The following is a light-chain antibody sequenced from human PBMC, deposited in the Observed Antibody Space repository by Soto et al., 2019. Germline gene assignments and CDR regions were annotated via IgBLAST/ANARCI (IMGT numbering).Light chain of an antibody. CDR3: QCYDSSLSGVV. J-gene: IGLJ2*01. V-gene: IGLV1-40*01. CDR1: SSNIGAGYD. Sequence: QSVLTQPPSVSGAPGQRVTISCTGSSSNIGAGYDVQWYQQLPGTAPKLVIYGNSNRPSGVPDRFSGSKSGTSASLAITGLQAEDEADYYCQCYDSSLSGVVFGGGTKLTVL. CDR2: GNS.